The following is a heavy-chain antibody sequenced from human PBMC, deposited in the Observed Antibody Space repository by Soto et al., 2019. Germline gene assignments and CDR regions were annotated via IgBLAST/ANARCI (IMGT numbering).Heavy chain of an antibody. CDR1: GGSISSGGYY. CDR3: ARSVFP. J-gene: IGHJ5*02. CDR2: IYYSGSN. Sequence: QVQLQESGPGLVKPSQTLSLTCTVSGGSISSGGYYLTWIRQHPGKRLEWIGHIYYSGSNYYNPSLRSRVTISVDTSKNQFSLKLSSVTAADTAVYYCARSVFPWVQGTLVTVSS. V-gene: IGHV4-31*03.